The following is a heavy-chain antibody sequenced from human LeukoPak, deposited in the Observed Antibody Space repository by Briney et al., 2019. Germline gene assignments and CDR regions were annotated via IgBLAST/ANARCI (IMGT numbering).Heavy chain of an antibody. V-gene: IGHV4-59*01. J-gene: IGHJ6*03. D-gene: IGHD4-23*01. CDR1: GGSISSYY. Sequence: SETLSLTCTVSGGSISSYYWSWIRQPPGKGLEWIGYIYYSGSTNYNPSLKSRFTISVDTSKNQFSLKLSSVTAADTAVYYCARDTGYGGNSGADYYYYMDVWGKGTTVTVSS. CDR2: IYYSGST. CDR3: ARDTGYGGNSGADYYYYMDV.